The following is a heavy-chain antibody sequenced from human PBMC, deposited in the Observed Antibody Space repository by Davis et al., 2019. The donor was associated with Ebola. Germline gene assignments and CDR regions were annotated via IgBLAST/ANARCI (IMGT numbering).Heavy chain of an antibody. J-gene: IGHJ2*01. V-gene: IGHV3-48*03. D-gene: IGHD5/OR15-5a*01. CDR1: GFTFSSYE. CDR3: ARVPPLHWYFDL. CDR2: IISSGETI. Sequence: PGGSLRLSCAASGFTFSSYEMNWVRQAPGKGLEWVSYIISSGETIYYADSVKGRFTISRDNAKNSLYLQMNSLRAEDTAVYYCARVPPLHWYFDLWGRGTLVTVSS.